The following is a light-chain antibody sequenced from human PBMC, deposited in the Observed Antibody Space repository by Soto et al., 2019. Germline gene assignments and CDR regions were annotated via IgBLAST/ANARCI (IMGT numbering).Light chain of an antibody. Sequence: QLTQSPSSLSASVGDTVTITCRAGQTISNFLNWYQHKPGKAPNLLIYAASSLLSGVPSRFSGSGSGTDFTLTIASLQPEDFVTYYCQQSYRSPYTFGQGTKLEIK. V-gene: IGKV1-39*01. J-gene: IGKJ2*01. CDR1: QTISNF. CDR2: AAS. CDR3: QQSYRSPYT.